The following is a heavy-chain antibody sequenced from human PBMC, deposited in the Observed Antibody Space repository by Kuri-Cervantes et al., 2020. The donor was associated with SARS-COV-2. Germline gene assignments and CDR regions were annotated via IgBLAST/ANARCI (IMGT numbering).Heavy chain of an antibody. CDR2: TYYRSKWYN. CDR3: ARDPTVAVHWYFDL. V-gene: IGHV6-1*01. J-gene: IGHJ2*01. Sequence: SCAISGDSVSSNSAAWNWIRQSPSRGLEWLGRTYYRSKWYNDYAVSVKSRITINPDTSKNQFSLQLNSVTTEDTAVYYCARDPTVAVHWYFDLWGRGTLVTDSS. D-gene: IGHD6-19*01. CDR1: GDSVSSNSAA.